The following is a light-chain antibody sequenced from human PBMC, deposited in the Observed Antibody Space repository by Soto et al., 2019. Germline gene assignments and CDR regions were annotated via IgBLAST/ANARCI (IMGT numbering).Light chain of an antibody. V-gene: IGKV3-20*01. CDR1: QTVSNSY. CDR3: QQYGSSPFT. Sequence: DIVMTQSPCTLSLSPGDRATLSCRASQTVSNSYLAWYQQKPGQAPRLLIYGASSMPTGIPDRFSGSGSGTDFTLTISRLQPEDFAGYYCQQYGSSPFTFGPGTKVDIK. CDR2: GAS. J-gene: IGKJ3*01.